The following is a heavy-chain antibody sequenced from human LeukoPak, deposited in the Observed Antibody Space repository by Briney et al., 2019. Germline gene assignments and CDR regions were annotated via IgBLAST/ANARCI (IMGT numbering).Heavy chain of an antibody. Sequence: PSETLSLTCTVSGGSISHYYWSWIRQPPGKGLEWIGYVYYSGSTDYNPSLKSRVTISVDTSKNQFSLKLSSVTAADTAMYYCARYNSGIAYWGQGTLVTVSS. J-gene: IGHJ4*02. CDR1: GGSISHYY. D-gene: IGHD1-14*01. CDR2: VYYSGST. CDR3: ARYNSGIAY. V-gene: IGHV4-59*08.